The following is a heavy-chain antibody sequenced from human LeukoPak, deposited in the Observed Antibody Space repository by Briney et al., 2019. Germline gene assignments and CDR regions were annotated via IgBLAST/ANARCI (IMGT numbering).Heavy chain of an antibody. CDR2: ISGSGGST. CDR3: AKSGYYGSGSYTDY. V-gene: IGHV3-23*01. CDR1: GFTVSSNY. Sequence: GGSLRLSCAASGFTVSSNYMSWVRQAPGKGLEWVSAISGSGGSTYYADSVKGRFTISRDNSKNTLYLQMNSLRAEDTAVYYCAKSGYYGSGSYTDYWGQGTLVTVSS. J-gene: IGHJ4*02. D-gene: IGHD3-10*01.